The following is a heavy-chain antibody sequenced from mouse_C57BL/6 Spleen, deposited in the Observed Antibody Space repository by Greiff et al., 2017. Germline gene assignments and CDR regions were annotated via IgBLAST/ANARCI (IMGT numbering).Heavy chain of an antibody. CDR1: GYTFTDYN. Sequence: EVKLQESGPELVKPGASVKIPCKASGYTFTDYNMDWVKQSHGKSLEWIGDINPNNGGTIYNQKFKGKATLTVDKSSSTAYMELRSLTSEDTAVYYCARREGAMDYWGQGTSVTVSS. V-gene: IGHV1-18*01. J-gene: IGHJ4*01. CDR2: INPNNGGT. CDR3: ARREGAMDY.